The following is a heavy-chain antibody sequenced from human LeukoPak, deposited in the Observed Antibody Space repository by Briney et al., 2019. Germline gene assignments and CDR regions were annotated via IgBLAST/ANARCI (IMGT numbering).Heavy chain of an antibody. CDR1: GFTVSSNY. Sequence: GGSLRLSCAASGFTVSSNYMSWVRQAPGKGLEWVSVIYSGGSTYYADSVKGRFTISRDNSKNTLYLQMNSLRAEDTAVYYCARFSSSGSQSYYFDYWGQGTLVTVSS. J-gene: IGHJ4*02. CDR3: ARFSSSGSQSYYFDY. V-gene: IGHV3-66*01. D-gene: IGHD3-10*01. CDR2: IYSGGST.